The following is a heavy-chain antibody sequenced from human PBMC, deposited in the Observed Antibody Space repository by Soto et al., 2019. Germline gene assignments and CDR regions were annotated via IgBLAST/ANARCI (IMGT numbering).Heavy chain of an antibody. CDR3: ARIRVDYSSSWYVIDY. CDR1: GFSLSTSGMC. CDR2: IDWDDDK. Sequence: TFSGFSLSTSGMCVSWIRQPPGKALEWLARIDWDDDKYYSTSLKTRLTISKDTSKNQVVLTMTNMDPVDTATYYCARIRVDYSSSWYVIDYWGQGTLVTVSS. J-gene: IGHJ4*02. V-gene: IGHV2-70*11. D-gene: IGHD6-13*01.